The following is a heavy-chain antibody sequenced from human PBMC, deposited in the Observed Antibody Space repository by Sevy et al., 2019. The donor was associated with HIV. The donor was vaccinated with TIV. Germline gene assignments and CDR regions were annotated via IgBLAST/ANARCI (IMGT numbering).Heavy chain of an antibody. Sequence: SETLSLTCAVSGGSIRSSHWWSWVRQSPGKGLEWIGEIYYSGSRNYNPSLKSRLTISVDTSNNLFSLRLSSVTAAETAVYYCAREEYFYGSGTYGYGMDVWGQGTTVTVSS. J-gene: IGHJ6*02. D-gene: IGHD3-10*01. CDR1: GGSIRSSHW. CDR3: AREEYFYGSGTYGYGMDV. CDR2: IYYSGSR. V-gene: IGHV4-4*02.